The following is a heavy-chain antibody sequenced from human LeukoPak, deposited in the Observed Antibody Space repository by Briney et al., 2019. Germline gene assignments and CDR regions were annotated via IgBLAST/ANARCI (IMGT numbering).Heavy chain of an antibody. Sequence: PGGSLRLSCAASGFTFSSYWMSWVRQAPGKGLEWVSGIKGNAASTGYADSVKGRFTISRDNAKKSRYLQMNSLTVEDTALYYCVRDLGYCSSTICYADYWGQGTPVSVSS. CDR1: GFTFSSYW. CDR2: IKGNAAST. CDR3: VRDLGYCSSTICYADY. V-gene: IGHV3-20*04. J-gene: IGHJ4*02. D-gene: IGHD2-2*01.